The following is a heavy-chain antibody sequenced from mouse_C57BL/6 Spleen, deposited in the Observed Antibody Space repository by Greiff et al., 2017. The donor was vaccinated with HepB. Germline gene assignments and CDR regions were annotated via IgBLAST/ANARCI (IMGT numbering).Heavy chain of an antibody. Sequence: QVQLQQPGAELVRPGSSVKLSCKASGYTFTSYWMDWVKQRPGQGLEWIGNIYPSDSETHYNQKFKDKATLTVDKSSSTAYMQLSSLTSEDSAVYYGARLYYDYSYYAMDYWGQGTSVTVSS. J-gene: IGHJ4*01. CDR3: ARLYYDYSYYAMDY. V-gene: IGHV1-61*01. CDR2: IYPSDSET. D-gene: IGHD2-4*01. CDR1: GYTFTSYW.